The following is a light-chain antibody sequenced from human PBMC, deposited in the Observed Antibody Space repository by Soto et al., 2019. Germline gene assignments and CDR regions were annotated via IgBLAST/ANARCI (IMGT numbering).Light chain of an antibody. J-gene: IGLJ3*02. CDR3: SSYTSINTQL. V-gene: IGLV1-40*01. CDR1: TSNIGAPYD. Sequence: QSVLTQPPSVSGAPGQRVSISCTGSTSNIGAPYDVHWYQHLPGTAPKLLLFGNNNRPSGVPDRFSGSKSGTSASLAITVLQAEDEAYYYCSSYTSINTQLFGGGTKLTVL. CDR2: GNN.